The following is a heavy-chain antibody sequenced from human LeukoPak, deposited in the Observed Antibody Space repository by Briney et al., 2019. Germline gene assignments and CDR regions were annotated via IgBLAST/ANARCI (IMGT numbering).Heavy chain of an antibody. CDR2: IYYSGST. D-gene: IGHD5-12*01. V-gene: IGHV4-59*08. J-gene: IGHJ3*02. CDR3: ARQDVATSHDAFDI. CDR1: GGSISSYY. Sequence: SETLSLTCTVSGGSISSYYWSRIRQPPGKGLEWIGYIYYSGSTYYNPSLKSRVTISVDTSKNQFSLKLSSVTAADTAVYYCARQDVATSHDAFDIWGQGTMVTVSS.